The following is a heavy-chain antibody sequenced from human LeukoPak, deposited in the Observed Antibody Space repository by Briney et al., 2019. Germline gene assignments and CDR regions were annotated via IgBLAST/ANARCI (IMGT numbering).Heavy chain of an antibody. Sequence: GASVKVSCKASGYTFSNYAVHWVRQAPGQSLEWMGWIIPGYGNTKYSQKSQGRVTISRDTSANTVYMELSSLRSEDTAVYYCARDDGSTWLLDYWGQGTLVTVSS. D-gene: IGHD6-13*01. CDR3: ARDDGSTWLLDY. J-gene: IGHJ4*02. CDR1: GYTFSNYA. CDR2: IIPGYGNT. V-gene: IGHV1-3*01.